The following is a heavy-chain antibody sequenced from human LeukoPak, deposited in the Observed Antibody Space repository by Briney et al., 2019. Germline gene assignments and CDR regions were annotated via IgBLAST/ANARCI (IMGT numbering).Heavy chain of an antibody. D-gene: IGHD6-13*01. J-gene: IGHJ6*03. Sequence: GGSLRLSCAASGFTFSDYYMSWIRQAPGKGLEWVSYISSSGSTIYYADSVKGRFTISGDNAKNSLYLQMNSLRAEDTAVYYCARVYSSSWYYYYYMDVWGKGTTVTISS. CDR2: ISSSGSTI. CDR1: GFTFSDYY. V-gene: IGHV3-11*04. CDR3: ARVYSSSWYYYYYMDV.